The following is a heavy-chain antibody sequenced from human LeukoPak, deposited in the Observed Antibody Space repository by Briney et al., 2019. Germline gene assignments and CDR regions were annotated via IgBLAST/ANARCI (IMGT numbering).Heavy chain of an antibody. CDR1: GFTFDDYA. V-gene: IGHV3-23*01. CDR2: ISGSGGST. D-gene: IGHD6-6*01. Sequence: QPGGSLRLSCAASGFTFDDYAMHWARQAPGKGLEWVSAISGSGGSTYYADSVKGRFTISRDNSKNTLYLQMNSLRAEDTAVYYCAKDHIGYSSSRYFDYWGQGTLVTVSS. J-gene: IGHJ4*02. CDR3: AKDHIGYSSSRYFDY.